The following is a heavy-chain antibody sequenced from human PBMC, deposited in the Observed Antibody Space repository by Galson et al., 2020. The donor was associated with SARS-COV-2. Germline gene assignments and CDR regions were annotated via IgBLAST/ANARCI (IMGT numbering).Heavy chain of an antibody. CDR3: TPTIIVPGTLDY. CDR2: IWSDGINK. D-gene: IGHD3-22*01. J-gene: IGHJ4*02. V-gene: IGHV3-33*01. Sequence: GGSLRLSCEASGYTFSTYAMHWVRQAPGKGLEWVAVIWSDGINKYYIDSVKGRFTISRDNSKNTVNLQMNNLRAEETALYYCTPTIIVPGTLDYWGQGTLVSVSS. CDR1: GYTFSTYA.